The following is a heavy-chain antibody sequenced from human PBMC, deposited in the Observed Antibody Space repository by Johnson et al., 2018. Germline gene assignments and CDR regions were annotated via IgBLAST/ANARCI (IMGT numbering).Heavy chain of an antibody. CDR3: AKDHYDSRWSQPFDS. V-gene: IGHV3-30*18. CDR1: GFIFSSYG. Sequence: QVQLQESGGGVVQPGRSLRISCEASGFIFSSYGMHWVRQAPGKGLEWVTGILFDGSDKHYVDAVKGRFTISRDKSKDTLYLQMNNLRPEDTAVYFCAKDHYDSRWSQPFDSWGQETMVTVS. D-gene: IGHD3-22*01. J-gene: IGHJ3*01. CDR2: ILFDGSDK.